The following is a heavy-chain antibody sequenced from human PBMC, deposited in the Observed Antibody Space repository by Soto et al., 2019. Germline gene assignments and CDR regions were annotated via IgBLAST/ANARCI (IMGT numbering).Heavy chain of an antibody. D-gene: IGHD5-12*01. J-gene: IGHJ4*02. Sequence: QVQLQESGPGLVKPSQTLSLTCTVSGGSISSGGYYWSWIRQHPGKGLEWIGYIYYSGSTYYNPYLQSRVTISVDTAKNQFSLKLSSVTAADTAVYYWARARGVVATINRSLLFDYWGQGTLVTVSS. V-gene: IGHV4-31*03. CDR3: ARARGVVATINRSLLFDY. CDR1: GGSISSGGYY. CDR2: IYYSGST.